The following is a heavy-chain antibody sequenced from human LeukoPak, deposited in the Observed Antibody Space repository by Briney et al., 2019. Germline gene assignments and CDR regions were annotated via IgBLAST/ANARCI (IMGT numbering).Heavy chain of an antibody. Sequence: SVKVSCKASGGTFSSYAISWVRQAPGQGLEWMGGIIPIFGTANYAQKFQGRVTITADESTGTAYMELSSLRSEDTAVYYCAVIAAAAATNFDYWGQGTLVTVSS. J-gene: IGHJ4*02. V-gene: IGHV1-69*13. CDR1: GGTFSSYA. CDR2: IIPIFGTA. D-gene: IGHD6-13*01. CDR3: AVIAAAAATNFDY.